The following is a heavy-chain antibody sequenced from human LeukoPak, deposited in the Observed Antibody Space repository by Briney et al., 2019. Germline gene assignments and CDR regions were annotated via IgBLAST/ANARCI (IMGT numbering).Heavy chain of an antibody. CDR2: IIPIFGTA. V-gene: IGHV1-69*13. CDR3: ARDRFVSWRYSYGYGFDY. CDR1: GGTFSSYA. D-gene: IGHD5-18*01. J-gene: IGHJ4*02. Sequence: GASVKVSCKASGGTFSSYAISWVRQAPGQGLEWMGGIIPIFGTANYAQKFQGRVTITADESTCTAYMELSSLRSEDTAVYYCARDRFVSWRYSYGYGFDYWGQGTLVTVSS.